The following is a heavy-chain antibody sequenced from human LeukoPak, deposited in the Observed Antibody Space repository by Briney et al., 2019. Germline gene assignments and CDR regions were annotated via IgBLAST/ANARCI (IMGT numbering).Heavy chain of an antibody. J-gene: IGHJ6*03. CDR3: ARSNTDSGYDYRIYYYYYYMDV. Sequence: SETLSLTCTVSGGSISSYYWSWIRQPPGKGLEWIGYIYYSGSTNYNPSLKSRVTISVDTSKNQFSLKLSSVTAADTAVYYCARSNTDSGYDYRIYYYYYYMDVWGKGTTVTVSS. D-gene: IGHD5-12*01. CDR1: GGSISSYY. CDR2: IYYSGST. V-gene: IGHV4-59*01.